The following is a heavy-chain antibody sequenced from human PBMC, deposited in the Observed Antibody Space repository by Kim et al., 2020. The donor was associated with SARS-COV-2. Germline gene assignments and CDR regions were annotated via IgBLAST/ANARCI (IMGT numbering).Heavy chain of an antibody. V-gene: IGHV3-23*01. Sequence: GGSLRLSCAASGFTFSSYAMGWVRQAPGKGLEWISTISNSGDNAYYAGSVKGRFTISRDNSKNTLYLQMNSLRAEDTALYYCAKQLGPSCYMPLDYWGQGTVVTVSS. CDR3: AKQLGPSCYMPLDY. D-gene: IGHD2-2*02. CDR1: GFTFSSYA. J-gene: IGHJ4*02. CDR2: ISNSGDNA.